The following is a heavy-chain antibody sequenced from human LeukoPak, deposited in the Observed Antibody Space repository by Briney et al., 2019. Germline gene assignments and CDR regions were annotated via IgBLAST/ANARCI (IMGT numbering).Heavy chain of an antibody. CDR3: ARGHCTNGVCYGDYYGMDV. CDR1: GGSISSGSYY. J-gene: IGHJ6*02. V-gene: IGHV4-61*02. D-gene: IGHD2-8*01. CDR2: IYTSGST. Sequence: TLSLTCTVSGGSISSGSYYWSWIRQPAGKGLEWIGRIYTSGSTNYNPSLKSRVTISVDTSKNQFSLKLSSVTAADTAVYYCARGHCTNGVCYGDYYGMDVWGQGTTVTVSS.